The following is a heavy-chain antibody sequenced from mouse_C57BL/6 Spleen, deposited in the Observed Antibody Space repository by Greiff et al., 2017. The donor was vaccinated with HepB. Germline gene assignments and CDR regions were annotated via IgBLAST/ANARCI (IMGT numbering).Heavy chain of an antibody. CDR1: GYTFTDYN. D-gene: IGHD2-4*01. Sequence: EVQLVESGPELVKPGASVKMSCKASGYTFTDYNMHWVKQSHGKSLEWIGYINPNNGGTSYNQKFKGKATLTVNKSSSTAYMELRSLTSEDSAVYYCARSRDYESCAYWGQGTLVTVSA. V-gene: IGHV1-22*01. CDR3: ARSRDYESCAY. J-gene: IGHJ3*01. CDR2: INPNNGGT.